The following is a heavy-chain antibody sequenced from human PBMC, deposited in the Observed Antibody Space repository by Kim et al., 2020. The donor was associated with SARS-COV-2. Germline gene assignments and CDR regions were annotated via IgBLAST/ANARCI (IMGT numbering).Heavy chain of an antibody. CDR2: ISYDGSNK. V-gene: IGHV3-30*04. CDR3: AGGFSNVGGDNWFDP. Sequence: GGSLRLSCAASGFTFSSYAMHWVRQAPGKGLEWVAVISYDGSNKYYVDSVKGRFTISRDNSKNTLYLQMNSLRAEDTAVYYCAGGFSNVGGDNWFDPWGQETLVTVSS. J-gene: IGHJ5*02. CDR1: GFTFSSYA. D-gene: IGHD3-16*01.